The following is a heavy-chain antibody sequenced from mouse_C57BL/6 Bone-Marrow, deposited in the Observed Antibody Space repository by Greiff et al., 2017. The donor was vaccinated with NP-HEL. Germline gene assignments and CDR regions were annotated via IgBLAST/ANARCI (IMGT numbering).Heavy chain of an antibody. J-gene: IGHJ3*01. D-gene: IGHD2-12*01. V-gene: IGHV1-64*01. Sequence: QVQLQQPGAELVKPGASVKLSCKASGYTFTSYWMHWVKQRPGQGLEWIGMIHPNSGSTNYNEKFKSKATLTVDKSSSTAYMQLSSLTSEDSAVYYCDCAYDSWFAYWGQGTLVTVSA. CDR3: DCAYDSWFAY. CDR2: IHPNSGST. CDR1: GYTFTSYW.